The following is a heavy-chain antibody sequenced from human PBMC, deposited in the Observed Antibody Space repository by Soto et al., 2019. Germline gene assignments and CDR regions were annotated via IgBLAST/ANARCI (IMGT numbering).Heavy chain of an antibody. CDR1: GYTFTSYD. CDR3: AEVDYVILGGFESYYWFES. Sequence: QVQLVQSGAEVKKPGASVKVYCKASGYTFTSYDINWVRQATGPGREWMGWMNPNSGNTGYAQKFQGRVTMTMNTTISTASMGLSSLRAAETAVYACAEVDYVILGGFESYYWFESWG. J-gene: IGHJ5*01. CDR2: MNPNSGNT. D-gene: IGHD3-9*01. V-gene: IGHV1-8*01.